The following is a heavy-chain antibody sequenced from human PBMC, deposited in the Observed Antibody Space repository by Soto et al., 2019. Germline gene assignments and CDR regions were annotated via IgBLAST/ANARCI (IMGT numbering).Heavy chain of an antibody. CDR2: INHSGST. CDR1: GGSFSGYY. D-gene: IGHD6-13*01. J-gene: IGHJ4*02. V-gene: IGHV4-34*01. Sequence: SETLSLTCAVYGGSFSGYYLSWIRQPPGKGLEWIGEINHSGSTNYNPSLKSRVTISVDTSKNQFSLKLSSVTAADTAVYYCARGRRWGSSWYFSIPYYFDYRGQGTLVTVSS. CDR3: ARGRRWGSSWYFSIPYYFDY.